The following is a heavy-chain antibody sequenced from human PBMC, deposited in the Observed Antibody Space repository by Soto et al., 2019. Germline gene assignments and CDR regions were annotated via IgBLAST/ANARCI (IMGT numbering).Heavy chain of an antibody. J-gene: IGHJ3*01. D-gene: IGHD3-22*01. CDR1: GFTFSSND. V-gene: IGHV3-53*01. Sequence: EVQLVESGGGLIQPGGSLRLSWAASGFTFSSNDMNWVRRAPGKGLEWVSLIYSGGSTYYADSVKGRFTISRDNSKNTLYLQMSSLRAEDTAVYYCATRPLLPGAPWAQGTMVTVSS. CDR3: ATRPLLPGAP. CDR2: IYSGGST.